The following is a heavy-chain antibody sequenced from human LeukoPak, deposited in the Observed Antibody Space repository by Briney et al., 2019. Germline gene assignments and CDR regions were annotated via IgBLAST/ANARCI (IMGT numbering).Heavy chain of an antibody. V-gene: IGHV3-72*01. D-gene: IGHD3-22*01. CDR1: GFTFSDHY. J-gene: IGHJ4*02. CDR3: AKDLLPNNGPEFDY. Sequence: GGSLRLSCAASGFTFSDHYMDWVRQAPGKGLEWVGRTRNKANSYTTEYAASVKGRFTISRDNAKNSLYLQMNSLRAEDTALYYCAKDLLPNNGPEFDYWGQGTLVTVSS. CDR2: TRNKANSYTT.